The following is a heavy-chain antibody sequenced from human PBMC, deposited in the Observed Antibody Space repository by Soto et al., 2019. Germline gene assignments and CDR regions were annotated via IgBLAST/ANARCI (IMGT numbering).Heavy chain of an antibody. CDR1: GGSISSSSYY. CDR3: ARRXSSYCSSTSCYRAHFDY. CDR2: IYYSGST. V-gene: IGHV4-39*01. Sequence: NPSETLSLTCTVSGGSISSSSYYWGWIRQPPGKGLEWIGSIYYSGSTYYNPSLKSRVTISVDTSKNQFSLKLSSVTAADTAVYYCARRXSSYCSSTSCYRAHFDYWGQGTLVTVSS. D-gene: IGHD2-2*01. J-gene: IGHJ4*02.